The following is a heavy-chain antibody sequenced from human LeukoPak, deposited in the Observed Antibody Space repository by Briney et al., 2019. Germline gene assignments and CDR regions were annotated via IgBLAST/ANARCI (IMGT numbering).Heavy chain of an antibody. D-gene: IGHD3-10*01. CDR2: IYYSGST. CDR3: ARVCSYAGKLEYGSGYYFDY. J-gene: IGHJ4*02. Sequence: PSETLSLTCTVAGGSISSGGYYWSWIRQHPGKGLEWIGYIYYSGSTYYNPSLKSRVTISVDTSKNQFSLKLSSVTAADTAVYYCARVCSYAGKLEYGSGYYFDYWGQGTLVTVSS. CDR1: GGSISSGGYY. V-gene: IGHV4-31*03.